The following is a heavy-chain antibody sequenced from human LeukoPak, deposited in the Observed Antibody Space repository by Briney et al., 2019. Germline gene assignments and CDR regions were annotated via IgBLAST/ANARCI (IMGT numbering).Heavy chain of an antibody. CDR1: GFTFSSYA. D-gene: IGHD1-14*01. CDR3: AKAMGFTSSKPVDY. J-gene: IGHJ4*02. CDR2: ISGSGGST. Sequence: GGSLRLSCAASGFTFSSYAMSWVRQAPGKGLEWVSAISGSGGSTYYADSVKGRFTISRDNSKNTLYLQMNSLRAEDTAVYYCAKAMGFTSSKPVDYWGQGTLVTVSS. V-gene: IGHV3-23*01.